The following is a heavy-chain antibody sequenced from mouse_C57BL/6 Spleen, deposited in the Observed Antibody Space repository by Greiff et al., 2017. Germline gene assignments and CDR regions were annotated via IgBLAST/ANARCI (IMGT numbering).Heavy chain of an antibody. J-gene: IGHJ4*01. CDR2: ILPGSGST. CDR1: GYTFTSYW. CDR3: ARQLRRGAMDY. V-gene: IGHV1-9*01. Sequence: VQLQQPGAELVRPGTSVKLSCKASGYTFTSYWMHWVKQRPGHGLEWIGEILPGSGSTNYNEKFKGKATFTADTSSNTAYMQLSSLTTEDSAIYYCARQLRRGAMDYWGQGTSVTVSS. D-gene: IGHD3-2*02.